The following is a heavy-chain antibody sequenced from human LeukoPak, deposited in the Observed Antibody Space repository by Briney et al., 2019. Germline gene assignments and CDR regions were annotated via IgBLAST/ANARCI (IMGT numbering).Heavy chain of an antibody. D-gene: IGHD6-13*01. V-gene: IGHV1-8*01. CDR3: ARADHNSWNGFDI. CDR1: GYTFTLDD. J-gene: IGHJ3*02. Sequence: ASVTVSCKASGYTFTLDDINWVRQAAGQGLEWMGWMKPNSGRTGYAQKFQGRVTITRDTSISTAYMELSSLRSEDTAVYYCARADHNSWNGFDIWGQGTMVTVSS. CDR2: MKPNSGRT.